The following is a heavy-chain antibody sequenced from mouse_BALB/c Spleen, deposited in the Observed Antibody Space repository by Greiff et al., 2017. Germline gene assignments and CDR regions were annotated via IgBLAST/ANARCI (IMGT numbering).Heavy chain of an antibody. V-gene: IGHV1-87*01. CDR3: ASITTAWYFDV. D-gene: IGHD1-2*01. CDR1: GYTFTSYW. Sequence: VLLQESGAELARPGASVKLSCKASGYTFTSYWMQWVKQRPGQGLEWIGAIYPGDGDTRYTQKFKGKATLTADKSSSTAYMQLSSLASEDSAVYYCASITTAWYFDVWGAGTTVTVSS. J-gene: IGHJ1*01. CDR2: IYPGDGDT.